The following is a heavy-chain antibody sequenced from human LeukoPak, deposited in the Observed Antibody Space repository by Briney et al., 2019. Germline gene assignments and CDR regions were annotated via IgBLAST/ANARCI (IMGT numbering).Heavy chain of an antibody. J-gene: IGHJ4*02. CDR1: GGSISSSSYY. D-gene: IGHD5-24*01. CDR3: ARREEEMASPGFDY. CDR2: IYYSGST. V-gene: IGHV4-39*01. Sequence: SETLSLTCTVSGGSISSSSYYWGWIRQPPGRGLEWIGSIYYSGSTYYNPSLKSRVTISVDTSKNQFSLKLSSVTAADTAVYYCARREEEMASPGFDYWGQGTLVTVSS.